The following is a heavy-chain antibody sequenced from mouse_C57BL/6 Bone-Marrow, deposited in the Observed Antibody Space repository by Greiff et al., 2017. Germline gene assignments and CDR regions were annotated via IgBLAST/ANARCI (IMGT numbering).Heavy chain of an antibody. Sequence: QVQLQQPGAELVRPGTSVKLSCKASGYTFTSYWMHWVKQRPGQGLEWIGVIDPSDSYTNYNQKFKGKATLTVDTASSTAYMQLSSLTSEDSAVYYCARPDLGRGFYYWGQGTTLTVSS. CDR1: GYTFTSYW. CDR2: IDPSDSYT. CDR3: ARPDLGRGFYY. J-gene: IGHJ2*01. V-gene: IGHV1-59*01. D-gene: IGHD4-1*01.